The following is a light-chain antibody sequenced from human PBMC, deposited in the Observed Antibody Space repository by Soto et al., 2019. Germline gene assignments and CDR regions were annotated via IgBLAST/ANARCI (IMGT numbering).Light chain of an antibody. Sequence: DIQITQSPSTLSASVGDRVTITCRASQSISSWLAWYQQKPGKAPKLLIYDASSLESGLPSRFSGSGSRTEFTLTISSLQPDDFATYYCQQYNSYSWTFGQGTKVDIK. CDR2: DAS. J-gene: IGKJ1*01. V-gene: IGKV1-5*01. CDR1: QSISSW. CDR3: QQYNSYSWT.